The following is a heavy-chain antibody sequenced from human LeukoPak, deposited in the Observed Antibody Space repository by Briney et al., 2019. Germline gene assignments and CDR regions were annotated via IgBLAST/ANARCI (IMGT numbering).Heavy chain of an antibody. J-gene: IGHJ6*03. CDR2: ISWDGGST. CDR3: ARVFYYGSRYYYMDV. Sequence: GGSLRLSCAASGFTFDDYTMHWVRQAPGKGLEWVSLISWDGGSTYYADSVKGRFTISRDNSKNSLYLQMSSLRDEDTAVYFCARVFYYGSRYYYMDVWGKGTPVTISS. D-gene: IGHD3-10*01. CDR1: GFTFDDYT. V-gene: IGHV3-43*01.